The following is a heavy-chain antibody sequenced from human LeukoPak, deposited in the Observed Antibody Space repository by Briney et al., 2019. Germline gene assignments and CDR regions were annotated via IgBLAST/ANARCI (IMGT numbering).Heavy chain of an antibody. V-gene: IGHV1-2*06. CDR1: GYTFTGNY. Sequence: ASVKVSCKASGYTFTGNYLNWVRQAPGQGLEWMGRINPSSGGANYGQKLQGRVTMTRDTSITTAYMELRRLTSADTAVYYCARGGNYDSSPDYWGQGTLVTVSS. CDR3: ARGGNYDSSPDY. J-gene: IGHJ4*02. CDR2: INPSSGGA. D-gene: IGHD3-22*01.